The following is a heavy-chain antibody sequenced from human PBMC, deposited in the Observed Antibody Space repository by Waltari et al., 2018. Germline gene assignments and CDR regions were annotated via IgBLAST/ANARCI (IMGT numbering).Heavy chain of an antibody. V-gene: IGHV1-69*13. CDR1: GGTFSSYA. D-gene: IGHD1-20*01. J-gene: IGHJ6*02. CDR2: IIPIFGTA. CDR3: ASTRMVTRRINYYGMDV. Sequence: QVQLVQSGAEVKKPGSSVKVSCKASGGTFSSYAISWVRPAPGPGLEWMGGIIPIFGTANYAQKFQGRVTITADESTSTAYMELSSLRSEDTAVYYCASTRMVTRRINYYGMDVWGQGTTVTVSS.